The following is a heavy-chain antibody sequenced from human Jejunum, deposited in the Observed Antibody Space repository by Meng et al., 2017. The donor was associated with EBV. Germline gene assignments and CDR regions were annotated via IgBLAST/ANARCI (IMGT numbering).Heavy chain of an antibody. V-gene: IGHV4-61*08. Sequence: QVQRQEWGPGLVKPSETLSLTCTGPGGSVSIGGHYWSWIRQPPGKGLEWIGYIYNSESTNYKSSLKSRVTISADTSKNQFSLRLSSVTAADTAVYYCARDQNGSYFAYWGQGTLVTVSS. CDR2: IYNSEST. J-gene: IGHJ4*02. CDR1: GGSVSIGGHY. CDR3: ARDQNGSYFAY. D-gene: IGHD1-26*01.